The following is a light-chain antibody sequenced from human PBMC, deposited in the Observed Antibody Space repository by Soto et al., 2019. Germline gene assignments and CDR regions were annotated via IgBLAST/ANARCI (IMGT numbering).Light chain of an antibody. CDR1: QGVSRY. Sequence: IRLTQSPSSLSASVGDSVTITCRASQGVSRYLSWYQQKPGRAPILLISAASTLQSGVPARFSGSGSGTDFSLSIASLQPEDFATYYCQQLNTYPGTFGGGTKVEIK. V-gene: IGKV1-9*01. J-gene: IGKJ4*01. CDR2: AAS. CDR3: QQLNTYPGT.